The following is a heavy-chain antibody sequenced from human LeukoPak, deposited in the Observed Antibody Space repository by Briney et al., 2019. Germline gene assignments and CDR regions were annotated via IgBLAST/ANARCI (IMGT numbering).Heavy chain of an antibody. CDR1: GGSISSYY. D-gene: IGHD6-19*01. Sequence: PSETLSLTCTVSGGSISSYYWSWIRQPAGKGLEWIGRIYTSGSTNYNPSLKSRVTMSVDTSKNQFPLKLSSVTAADTAVYYCARDKSQGAVRSSGYDYWGQGTLVTVSS. CDR2: IYTSGST. J-gene: IGHJ4*02. CDR3: ARDKSQGAVRSSGYDY. V-gene: IGHV4-4*07.